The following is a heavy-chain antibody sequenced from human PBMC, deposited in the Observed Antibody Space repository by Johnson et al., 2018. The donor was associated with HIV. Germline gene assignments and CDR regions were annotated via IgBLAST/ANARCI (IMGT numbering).Heavy chain of an antibody. CDR1: GFTFDDYG. D-gene: IGHD4-23*01. CDR2: INWNGGST. J-gene: IGHJ3*02. CDR3: AKSPAKDHGGNSGAFAI. V-gene: IGHV3-20*04. Sequence: VQLVESGGGVVRPGGSLRLSCAASGFTFDDYGMSWVRQAPGQGLEWVSGINWNGGSTGYADSVKGRFTISRDNAKNTLYLQMNSLRAEDTAIYYCAKSPAKDHGGNSGAFAIWGQGTMVTVSS.